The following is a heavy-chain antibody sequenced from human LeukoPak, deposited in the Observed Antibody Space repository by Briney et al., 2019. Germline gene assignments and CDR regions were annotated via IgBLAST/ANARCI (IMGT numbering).Heavy chain of an antibody. Sequence: GGSLRLSCAASGFTFSSHWMSWVRQAPGKGLEWVANIKQDGSEKYYVDSVKGRFTISRDNAKNSLYLQMNSLRAEDTAVYYCARDGVPKAYYYYYMDVWGKGTTVTISS. D-gene: IGHD3-10*01. J-gene: IGHJ6*03. V-gene: IGHV3-7*01. CDR2: IKQDGSEK. CDR1: GFTFSSHW. CDR3: ARDGVPKAYYYYYMDV.